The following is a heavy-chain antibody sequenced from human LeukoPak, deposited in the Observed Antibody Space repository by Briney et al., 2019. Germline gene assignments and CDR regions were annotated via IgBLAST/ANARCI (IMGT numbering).Heavy chain of an antibody. J-gene: IGHJ3*02. CDR2: ISGSGGST. CDR3: ARDTYYYDSSGAFDI. V-gene: IGHV3-23*01. Sequence: GGSLRLSCAASGFTFSSYAMSWVRQAPGKGLEWVSAISGSGGSTYYADSVKGRFTISRDNSKNTLYLQMNSLRAEDTAVYYCARDTYYYDSSGAFDIWGQGTMVTVSS. CDR1: GFTFSSYA. D-gene: IGHD3-22*01.